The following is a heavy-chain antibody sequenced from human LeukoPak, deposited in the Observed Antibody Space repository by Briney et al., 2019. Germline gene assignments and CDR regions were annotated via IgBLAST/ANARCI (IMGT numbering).Heavy chain of an antibody. CDR2: IRSKAYGGTT. CDR3: SRQVATIWDYYFDY. Sequence: GGSLRLSCTASGFSFGDYAMSWVRQAPGKGLEWVGFIRSKAYGGTTEYAASVKGRFTISRDDSKSIAYLQMNSLKTEDTAVYYCSRQVATIWDYYFDYWGQGTLVTVPS. J-gene: IGHJ4*02. V-gene: IGHV3-49*04. D-gene: IGHD5-12*01. CDR1: GFSFGDYA.